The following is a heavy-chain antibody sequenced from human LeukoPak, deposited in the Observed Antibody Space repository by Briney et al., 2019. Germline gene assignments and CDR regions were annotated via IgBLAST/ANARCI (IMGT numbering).Heavy chain of an antibody. CDR3: ARGGDGYNIHWSLYL. Sequence: GGSLRLSCAVSGFTFSGYWMLWVRQAPGKGLVRVSRINSDGSSTTYADSVKGRFTISRDNAKNTLYLQMNSLRAEDTAVYYCARGGDGYNIHWSLYLCGRGTLVTVSS. V-gene: IGHV3-74*01. J-gene: IGHJ2*01. CDR2: INSDGSST. D-gene: IGHD5-24*01. CDR1: GFTFSGYW.